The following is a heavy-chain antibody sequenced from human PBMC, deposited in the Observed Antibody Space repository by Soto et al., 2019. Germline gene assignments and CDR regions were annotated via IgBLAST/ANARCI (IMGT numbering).Heavy chain of an antibody. CDR1: GFTFNNYG. Sequence: GGSLRLSCTASGFTFNNYGMSWVRQAPGKGLEWVSDVTGTGGTIYYADSVRGRFTISRDNSKNTLYLQMSSLRVEDTAVYYCAKYDSAMASFDYWGLGTLVTVSS. CDR2: VTGTGGTI. D-gene: IGHD3-16*01. J-gene: IGHJ4*02. V-gene: IGHV3-23*01. CDR3: AKYDSAMASFDY.